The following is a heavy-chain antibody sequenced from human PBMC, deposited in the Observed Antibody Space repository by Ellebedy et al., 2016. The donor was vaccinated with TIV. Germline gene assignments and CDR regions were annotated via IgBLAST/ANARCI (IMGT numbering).Heavy chain of an antibody. CDR1: GYTFTSYD. Sequence: AASVTVSCKASGYTFTSYDINWVRQAPGQGLEWMGIINPSGGSTSYAQKFQGRVTITRDTSASTAYMELSSLRAEDTAVYYCARDPTFVVVPAALDYWGQGTLVTVSS. CDR3: ARDPTFVVVPAALDY. CDR2: INPSGGST. V-gene: IGHV1-46*01. J-gene: IGHJ4*02. D-gene: IGHD2-2*01.